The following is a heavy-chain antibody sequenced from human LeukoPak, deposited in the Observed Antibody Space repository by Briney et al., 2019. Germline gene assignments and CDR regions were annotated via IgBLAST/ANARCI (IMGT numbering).Heavy chain of an antibody. D-gene: IGHD3-22*01. Sequence: GGSLRLPCAASGFTFNSNWMSWVRQAPGKGLEWVANIKQDGSEKYYVDSVKGRFTISRDNAKNSLSLQMNSLRAEDTAVYYCARDKYYDRYFDSWGQGTLVTVSS. J-gene: IGHJ4*02. CDR3: ARDKYYDRYFDS. CDR1: GFTFNSNW. V-gene: IGHV3-7*01. CDR2: IKQDGSEK.